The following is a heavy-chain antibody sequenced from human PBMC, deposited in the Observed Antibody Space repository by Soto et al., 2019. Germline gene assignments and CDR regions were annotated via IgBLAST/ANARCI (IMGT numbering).Heavy chain of an antibody. CDR3: ARLPRSGGEHY. CDR2: NSYDGSID. CDR1: GLRFGGFA. J-gene: IGHJ4*02. D-gene: IGHD2-15*01. Sequence: PGGSLRLSCAASGLRFGGFAMHWVRQAPGKGLEWVSVNSYDGSIDSYTDSVKGRFTISRDNSKNTLYLQMNSLRLEDTAIYYCARLPRSGGEHYWGQGTLVPVSS. V-gene: IGHV3-30-3*01.